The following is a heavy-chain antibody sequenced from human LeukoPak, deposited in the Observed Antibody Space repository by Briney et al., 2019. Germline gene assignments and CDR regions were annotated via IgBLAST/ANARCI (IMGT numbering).Heavy chain of an antibody. CDR3: ARARHSSGYYYYGMDV. Sequence: SVKVSCKASVGTLSSYSISLVRQAPGQGLEWMGGNIPIFCTANYAQKFQGRVTITAAESTSTAYMELSSLRSEDTAVYYCARARHSSGYYYYGMDVWGQGTTVTVSS. J-gene: IGHJ6*02. D-gene: IGHD6-19*01. CDR1: VGTLSSYS. CDR2: NIPIFCTA. V-gene: IGHV1-69*13.